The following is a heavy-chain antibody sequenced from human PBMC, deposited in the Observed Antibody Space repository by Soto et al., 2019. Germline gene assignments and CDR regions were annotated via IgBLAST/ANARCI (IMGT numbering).Heavy chain of an antibody. D-gene: IGHD6-13*01. CDR3: ARGRPGIAAAGTYYYYYYYMDV. CDR2: INHSGST. CDR1: GGSFSDYS. Sequence: SETLSLTCAVYGGSFSDYSWSWIRQPPGKGLEWIGEINHSGSTNYNPSLKSRVTISVGTSKNQFSLKLSSVTAADTAVYYCARGRPGIAAAGTYYYYYYYMDVWGKGTTVTVSS. J-gene: IGHJ6*03. V-gene: IGHV4-34*01.